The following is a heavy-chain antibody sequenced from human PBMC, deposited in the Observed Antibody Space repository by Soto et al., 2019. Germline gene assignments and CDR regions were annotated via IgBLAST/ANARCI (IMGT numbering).Heavy chain of an antibody. CDR3: AHRWVEMATIFPYDAFDI. J-gene: IGHJ3*02. D-gene: IGHD5-12*01. V-gene: IGHV2-5*02. CDR2: IYWDDDK. CDR1: GFSLSTSGVG. Sequence: QITLKESGPTLVKPTQTLTLTCTFSGFSLSTSGVGVGWIRQPPGKALEWLALIYWDDDKRYSPSLKSRLTITKDTSKNQVVLTMTNMDPVDTATYYCAHRWVEMATIFPYDAFDIWGQGTTVTVSS.